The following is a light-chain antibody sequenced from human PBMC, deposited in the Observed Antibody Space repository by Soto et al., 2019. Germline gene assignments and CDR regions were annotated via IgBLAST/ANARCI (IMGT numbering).Light chain of an antibody. V-gene: IGKV3-20*01. CDR2: GVS. Sequence: IVLTQSPGTLSLSPGEGATLSCRASQPVNSGYLAWYQQKPGQAPRLLMYGVSTRDTGIPDRFSGSGAGTDFTLTISRLEHGDFAVYYCQVYGSSPKTFGQGTKVEFK. CDR1: QPVNSGY. J-gene: IGKJ1*01. CDR3: QVYGSSPKT.